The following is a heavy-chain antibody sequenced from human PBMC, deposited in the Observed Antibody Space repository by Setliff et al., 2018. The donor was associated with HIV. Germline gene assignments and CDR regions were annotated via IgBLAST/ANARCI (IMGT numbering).Heavy chain of an antibody. CDR2: VNTDGNSK. CDR3: HSGYDSEEQSYFDY. Sequence: SLRLSCAASGFSFDRFWMHWVRQAPGKGLEWVSRVNTDGNSKTYADSVKDRFTISRDNTKNTLFLRMNSLRVEDTGVYYCHSGYDSEEQSYFDYWGQGTLVTVSS. J-gene: IGHJ4*02. V-gene: IGHV3-74*01. CDR1: GFSFDRFW. D-gene: IGHD5-12*01.